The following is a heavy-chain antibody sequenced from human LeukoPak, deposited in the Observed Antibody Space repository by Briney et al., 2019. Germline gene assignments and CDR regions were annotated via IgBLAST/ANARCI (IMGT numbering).Heavy chain of an antibody. CDR1: GFTFSSYA. CDR2: ISYDGSNK. V-gene: IGHV3-30-3*01. CDR3: APKGRWLQLQSYFDY. D-gene: IGHD5-24*01. Sequence: GGSLRLSCAAPGFTFSSYAMHWVRQAPGKGLEWVAVISYDGSNKYSADSVKGRFTISRDNSKNTLYLQMNTLRAEDTAVYYCAPKGRWLQLQSYFDYWGQGTLVTVSS. J-gene: IGHJ4*02.